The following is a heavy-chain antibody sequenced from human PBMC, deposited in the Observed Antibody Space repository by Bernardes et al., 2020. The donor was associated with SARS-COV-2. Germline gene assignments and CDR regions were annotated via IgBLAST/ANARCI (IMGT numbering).Heavy chain of an antibody. D-gene: IGHD6-13*01. CDR1: GFTFITYN. V-gene: IGHV3-48*01. CDR2: ISTSGSTM. Sequence: GSLRLACAASGFTFITYNMNWVRQAPGKGLEWVSYISTSGSTMYYADSVKGRFTISRDNAKNSLYLQMNSLRVDDTAVYYCAAAPYSTSWYYFDYWGRGTLVTVSS. CDR3: AAAPYSTSWYYFDY. J-gene: IGHJ4*02.